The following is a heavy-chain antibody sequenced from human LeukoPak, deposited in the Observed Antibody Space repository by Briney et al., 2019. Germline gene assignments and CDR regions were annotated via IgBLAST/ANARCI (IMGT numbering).Heavy chain of an antibody. D-gene: IGHD3-10*01. CDR2: MNPNSGNT. CDR3: ARLDLGITMVQGGDAFDI. CDR1: GYTFTSYD. Sequence: GASVKVSCKASGYTFTSYDINWVRQATGQGLEWMGWMNPNSGNTGYAQKFQGRVTMTRNTSISTAYMELSSLRSEDTAVYYCARLDLGITMVQGGDAFDIWGQGTMVTVSS. V-gene: IGHV1-8*01. J-gene: IGHJ3*02.